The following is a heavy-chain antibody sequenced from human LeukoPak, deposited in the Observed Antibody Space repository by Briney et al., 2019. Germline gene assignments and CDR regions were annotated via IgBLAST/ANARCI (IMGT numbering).Heavy chain of an antibody. V-gene: IGHV3-23*01. CDR2: IASSGRNT. CDR1: GFNFNDAA. CDR3: ARDIQLSA. Sequence: GGSLRLSCAASGFNFNDAAMTWVRQAPGKGLEWVSLIASSGRNTYYTDSVRGRFTISRDNSKNTLSLQMNSLRVEDTAMYYCARDIQLSAWGLGTMVTVSS. J-gene: IGHJ3*01. D-gene: IGHD5-24*01.